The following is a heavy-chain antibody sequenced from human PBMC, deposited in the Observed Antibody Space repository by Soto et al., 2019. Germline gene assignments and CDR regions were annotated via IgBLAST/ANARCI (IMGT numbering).Heavy chain of an antibody. CDR3: ASSEGNYYYYGMDV. Sequence: QLVESGGGLVKPGGSLRLSCEASRFGFSDYYMSWVRQAPGKGLEWVSFISSSGTTIYYADSVKGRFTISRDNAKNSLFLQMNSLRVEDTAVYYCASSEGNYYYYGMDVWGQGTTVTVSS. J-gene: IGHJ6*02. V-gene: IGHV3-11*01. CDR1: RFGFSDYY. CDR2: ISSSGTTI.